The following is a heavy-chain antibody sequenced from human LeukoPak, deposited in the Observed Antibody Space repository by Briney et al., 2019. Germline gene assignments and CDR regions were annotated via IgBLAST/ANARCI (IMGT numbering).Heavy chain of an antibody. V-gene: IGHV4-34*01. Sequence: PSETLSLTCAVYGGSFSGYYWSWIRQPPGKGLEWIGEINHSGSTNYNPSLKSRVTISVDTFKNQFSLKLSSVTAADTAVYYCARRPYSSGCGYWGQGTLVTVSS. CDR2: INHSGST. J-gene: IGHJ4*02. CDR3: ARRPYSSGCGY. CDR1: GGSFSGYY. D-gene: IGHD6-19*01.